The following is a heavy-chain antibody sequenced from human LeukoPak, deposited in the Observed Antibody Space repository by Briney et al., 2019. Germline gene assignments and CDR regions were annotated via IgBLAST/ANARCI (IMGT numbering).Heavy chain of an antibody. CDR3: ARHREDAFDI. J-gene: IGHJ3*02. CDR2: IDYSGST. D-gene: IGHD3-10*01. Sequence: SETLSLTCTVSGGSISSYYWSWIRQPPGKGLEWIGYIDYSGSTNYNPSLKSRVTISVDTSKNQFSLKLSSVTAADTAVYYCARHREDAFDIWGQGTMVTVSS. V-gene: IGHV4-59*08. CDR1: GGSISSYY.